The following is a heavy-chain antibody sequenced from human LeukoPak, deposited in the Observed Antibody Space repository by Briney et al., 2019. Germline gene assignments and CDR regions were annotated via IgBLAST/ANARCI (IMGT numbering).Heavy chain of an antibody. CDR1: GFSFSNSG. J-gene: IGHJ4*02. CDR3: SKWNGYGDY. Sequence: GGSLRLSCAASGFSFSNSGMSWVRQAPAKGLEWVAGISGGGASTHYADSVKGRFTISRDNSKNTLFLQMNSLRDEDTAIYYCSKWNGYGDYWGQGTLVTVSS. V-gene: IGHV3-23*01. CDR2: ISGGGAST. D-gene: IGHD1-1*01.